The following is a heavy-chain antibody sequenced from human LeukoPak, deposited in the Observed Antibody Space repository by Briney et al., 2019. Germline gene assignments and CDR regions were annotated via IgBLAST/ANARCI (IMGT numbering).Heavy chain of an antibody. J-gene: IGHJ4*02. D-gene: IGHD3-10*01. Sequence: GRSLRLSCAASGFTFSSYGMHWVRQAPGKGLEWVADIWYDGSNKYYADSVKGRFTISRDNSKNTLYLQMNSLRAEDTAVYYCARGSRLWFGEFHDYWGQGTLVTVSS. CDR1: GFTFSSYG. CDR3: ARGSRLWFGEFHDY. CDR2: IWYDGSNK. V-gene: IGHV3-33*01.